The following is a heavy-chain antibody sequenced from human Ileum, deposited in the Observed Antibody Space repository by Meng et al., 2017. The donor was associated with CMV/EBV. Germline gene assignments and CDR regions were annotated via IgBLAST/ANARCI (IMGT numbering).Heavy chain of an antibody. CDR1: GGSFSGYY. Sequence: GSLRLSCAVYGGSFSGYYWSWNRQPPGKGLEWIGEINHSESTNYNPSLKSRVTISVDTSKNQFSLKLSSVTAADTAVYYCARGRGCSGGSCKYYYYYYGMDVWGQGTTVT. CDR3: ARGRGCSGGSCKYYYYYYGMDV. CDR2: INHSEST. V-gene: IGHV4-34*01. D-gene: IGHD2-15*01. J-gene: IGHJ6*01.